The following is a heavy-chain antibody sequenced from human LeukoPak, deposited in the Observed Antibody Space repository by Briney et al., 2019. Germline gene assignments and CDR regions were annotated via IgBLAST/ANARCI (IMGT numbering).Heavy chain of an antibody. J-gene: IGHJ4*02. CDR1: GGSFSSYY. CDR3: ARSGSNSYYFDY. V-gene: IGHV4-59*01. D-gene: IGHD4-11*01. CDR2: IYYSGDA. Sequence: SETLSLTCTVPGGSFSSYYWSWIRQPPGKGLEWIGYIYYSGDANYNPPLKSRVTISVEPSKNQFSLKLSSVTAADTAVYYCARSGSNSYYFDYSGPGTLVTVSS.